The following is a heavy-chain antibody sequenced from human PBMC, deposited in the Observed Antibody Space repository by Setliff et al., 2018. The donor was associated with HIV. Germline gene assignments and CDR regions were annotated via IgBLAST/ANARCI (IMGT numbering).Heavy chain of an antibody. CDR3: ARELYGGNSRPFDY. CDR2: IYYTGIT. V-gene: IGHV4-59*02. D-gene: IGHD2-21*02. CDR1: GGSVTSYL. Sequence: ETLSLTCSISGGSVTSYLWHWFRQPPGKGLEWIGYIYYTGITDNNPSPEGRVTISVDTSKNQVSLRLKSVTTADTAVYYCARELYGGNSRPFDYWGQGALVTVSS. J-gene: IGHJ4*02.